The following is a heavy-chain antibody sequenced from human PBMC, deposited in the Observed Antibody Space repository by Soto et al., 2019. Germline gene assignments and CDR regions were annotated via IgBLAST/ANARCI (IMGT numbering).Heavy chain of an antibody. CDR2: IYYSGST. Sequence: LSLTCTVSGGSISSGGYYWSWIRQHPGKGLEWIGYIYYSGSTYYNPSLKSRVTISVDTSKDQFSLKLSSVTAADTAVYYCARDGTWFGGVIVGRNAFDIWGQGTMVTVSS. J-gene: IGHJ3*02. D-gene: IGHD3-16*02. CDR1: GGSISSGGYY. CDR3: ARDGTWFGGVIVGRNAFDI. V-gene: IGHV4-31*03.